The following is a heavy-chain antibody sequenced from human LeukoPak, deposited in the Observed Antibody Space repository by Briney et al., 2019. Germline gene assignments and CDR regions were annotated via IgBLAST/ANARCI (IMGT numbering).Heavy chain of an antibody. D-gene: IGHD2-2*01. Sequence: SVKVSCKASGGTFSSYAISWVRQAPGQGLEWMGGIIPIFGTANYAQKFQGRVTITADESTSTAYMELSSLRSEDTAVYYRASLRCSSTSCYYYYYMDVWGKGTTVTVSS. J-gene: IGHJ6*03. CDR3: ASLRCSSTSCYYYYYMDV. V-gene: IGHV1-69*13. CDR1: GGTFSSYA. CDR2: IIPIFGTA.